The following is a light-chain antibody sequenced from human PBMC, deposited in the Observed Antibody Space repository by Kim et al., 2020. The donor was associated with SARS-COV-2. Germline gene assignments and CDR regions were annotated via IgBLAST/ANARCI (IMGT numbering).Light chain of an antibody. Sequence: SVSPGESAIRSCRARQSVSFNLAWYQKKHGQAPRRLIYSASIRAAGILARFSGGGSGTDFTLSINSLQSEDFAVYFCQRSNNWPRTFGQGTKLEI. CDR2: SAS. CDR3: QRSNNWPRT. J-gene: IGKJ2*01. CDR1: QSVSFN. V-gene: IGKV3-15*01.